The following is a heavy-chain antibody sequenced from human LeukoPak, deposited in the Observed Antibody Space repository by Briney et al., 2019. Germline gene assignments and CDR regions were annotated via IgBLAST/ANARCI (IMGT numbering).Heavy chain of an antibody. J-gene: IGHJ4*02. CDR1: EFAFSVYE. D-gene: IGHD6-19*01. CDR3: ATLTVASSFDY. V-gene: IGHV3-48*03. CDR2: ISSTGGSR. Sequence: PGGSLRLSCAASEFAFSVYEMYWVRQAPGKGLEWASYISSTGGSRYYADSVKGRFTISRDNAKNSLYLQMNSLRGEDTAVYYCATLTVASSFDYWGQGALVTVSS.